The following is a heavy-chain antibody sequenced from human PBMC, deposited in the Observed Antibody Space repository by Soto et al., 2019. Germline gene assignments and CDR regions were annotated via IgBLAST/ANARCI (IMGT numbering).Heavy chain of an antibody. CDR3: AMEGCSGGSCGS. CDR1: GFTFRTYA. J-gene: IGHJ4*02. D-gene: IGHD2-15*01. Sequence: EVQLLESGGGLLQPGGSLRLSCAASGFTFRTYAMNWVRQAPGKGLEWVSSISGSGEKTFYADSVRGRFTISRDNSKNALFLQMNSLRAEDTAVYYCAMEGCSGGSCGSWGQGTLVTVSS. V-gene: IGHV3-23*01. CDR2: ISGSGEKT.